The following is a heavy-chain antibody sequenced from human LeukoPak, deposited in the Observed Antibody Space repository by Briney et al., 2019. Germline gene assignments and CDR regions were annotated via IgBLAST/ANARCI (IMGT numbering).Heavy chain of an antibody. CDR1: GFTFSNAW. V-gene: IGHV3-48*04. D-gene: IGHD3-10*02. Sequence: PGGSLRLSCAASGFTFSNAWMNWVRQAPGKGLEWVSCISTSGSTTYYADSVKGRLTISRDNAQNSLFLQMNTLTAEDTAVYYCARGALHVFDYWGQGTPVTVSS. CDR2: ISTSGSTT. J-gene: IGHJ4*02. CDR3: ARGALHVFDY.